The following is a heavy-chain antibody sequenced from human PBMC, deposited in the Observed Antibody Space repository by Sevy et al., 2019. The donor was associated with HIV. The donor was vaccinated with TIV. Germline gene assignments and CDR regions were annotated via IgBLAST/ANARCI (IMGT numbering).Heavy chain of an antibody. CDR3: AKAGGSTGGSFDY. D-gene: IGHD7-27*01. CDR2: ISDSGGNT. V-gene: IGHV3-23*01. J-gene: IGHJ4*02. CDR1: GFTFINYA. Sequence: GGSLRLSCAASGFTFINYAMYWVRQTPGKGLEWVSVISDSGGNTYYAYSVKGRFTISRDNSENTLYLQMNSLRAGDTAVYYCAKAGGSTGGSFDYWGQGTLVTVSS.